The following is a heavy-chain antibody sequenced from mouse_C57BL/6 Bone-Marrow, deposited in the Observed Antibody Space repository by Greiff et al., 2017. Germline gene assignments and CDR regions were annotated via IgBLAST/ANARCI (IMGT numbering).Heavy chain of an antibody. V-gene: IGHV1-18*01. CDR3: ARSGLRQDAMDY. J-gene: IGHJ4*01. CDR1: GFTFTDYN. Sequence: EVQLQESGPELAQPGASVKIPCKASGFTFTDYNMDWVQQSHGKSLEWIGDINPNNGGTIYNQKFKGKATLTVDKSSSTAYMELRSLTSEDTAVYYCARSGLRQDAMDYWGQGTSVTVSS. D-gene: IGHD2-4*01. CDR2: INPNNGGT.